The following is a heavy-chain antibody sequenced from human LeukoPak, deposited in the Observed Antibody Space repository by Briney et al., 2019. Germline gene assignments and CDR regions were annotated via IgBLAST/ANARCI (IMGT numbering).Heavy chain of an antibody. V-gene: IGHV4-39*07. CDR1: GGSISSSSYY. CDR3: ARALVVAATRAFDI. J-gene: IGHJ3*02. Sequence: PAETLSLTCTVSGGSISSSSYYWGWIRQPPGKGLEWIGSIYYSGSTYYNPSLKSRVTISVDTSKNQFSLKLSSVTAADTAVYYCARALVVAATRAFDIWGQGTMVTVSS. CDR2: IYYSGST. D-gene: IGHD2-15*01.